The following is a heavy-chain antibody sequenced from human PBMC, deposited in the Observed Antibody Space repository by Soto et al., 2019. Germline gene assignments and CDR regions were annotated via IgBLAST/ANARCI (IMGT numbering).Heavy chain of an antibody. Sequence: SVKVSCKASGGTFSSYAISWVRQAPGQGLERMRGIIPIFGTANYAQKLQGRVTITADESTSTAHMELSSLRSEDTAVYFFAREYSSGYYYLRGAFDIWGQGTMVTVSS. CDR1: GGTFSSYA. CDR2: IIPIFGTA. D-gene: IGHD3-22*01. J-gene: IGHJ3*02. CDR3: AREYSSGYYYLRGAFDI. V-gene: IGHV1-69*13.